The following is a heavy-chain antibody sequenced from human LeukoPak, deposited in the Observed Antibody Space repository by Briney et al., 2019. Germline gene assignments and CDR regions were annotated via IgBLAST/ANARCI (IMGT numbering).Heavy chain of an antibody. CDR3: ARHVLVVVPAATDYYYYYYMDV. D-gene: IGHD2-2*01. CDR2: INHSGST. Sequence: SETLSLTCAVYGGSFSGYYWSWIRQPPGKGLEWIGEINHSGSTNYNPSLKSRVTISVDTSKNQFSLKLSSVTAADTAVYYCARHVLVVVPAATDYYYYYYMDVWGKGTTVTISS. V-gene: IGHV4-34*01. J-gene: IGHJ6*03. CDR1: GGSFSGYY.